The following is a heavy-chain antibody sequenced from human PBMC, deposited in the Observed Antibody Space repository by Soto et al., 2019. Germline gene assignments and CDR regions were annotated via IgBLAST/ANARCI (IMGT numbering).Heavy chain of an antibody. D-gene: IGHD1-1*01. CDR1: GGSISRNSYY. J-gene: IGHJ4*02. CDR2: IYYSGST. V-gene: IGHV4-39*01. CDR3: ARHDWNGVDY. Sequence: QMQLQESGPGLVKPSETLSLTCTVSGGSISRNSYYWGWIRQPPGKGLEWIGSIYYSGSTYYNPSRKSRVTIDVDTSKNQFSLKLSSVTAADTAVYYCARHDWNGVDYWGQGTLVTVSS.